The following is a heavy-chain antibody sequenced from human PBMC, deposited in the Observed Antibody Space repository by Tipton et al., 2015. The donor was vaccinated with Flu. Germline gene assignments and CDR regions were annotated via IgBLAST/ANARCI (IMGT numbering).Heavy chain of an antibody. CDR1: GYTFTSYG. CDR2: ISAYNGNT. D-gene: IGHD1-26*01. CDR3: ATYPSGGWDDAFDI. J-gene: IGHJ3*02. Sequence: QVQLVQSGAEVKKPGASVKVSCKASGYTFTSYGISWVRQAPGQGLEWMGWISAYNGNTNYAQKLQGRVTMTTDTSTSTAYMELRGLRSDGPAVYYCATYPSGGWDDAFDIWGQGTMVTVSS. V-gene: IGHV1-18*01.